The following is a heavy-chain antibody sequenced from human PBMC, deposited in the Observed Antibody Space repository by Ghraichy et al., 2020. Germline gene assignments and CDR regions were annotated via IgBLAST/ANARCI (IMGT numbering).Heavy chain of an antibody. CDR3: ARDVGGNLDY. CDR1: GASISPYY. V-gene: IGHV4-59*01. D-gene: IGHD2-15*01. CDR2: ISSSGSP. Sequence: ETLSLTCTVSGASISPYYWSWIRQPPGKGLEWIGYISSSGSPNYSPSLRSRVTISLDTSQNQFSLKLSSVTEADTAVYYCARDVGGNLDYWGQGTLVTVSS. J-gene: IGHJ4*02.